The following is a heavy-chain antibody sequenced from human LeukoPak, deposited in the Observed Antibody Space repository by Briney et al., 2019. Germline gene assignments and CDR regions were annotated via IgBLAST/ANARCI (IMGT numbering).Heavy chain of an antibody. D-gene: IGHD2-15*01. CDR3: AAEKRLYCSGGSCYPDAFDI. Sequence: GASVKVSCKASGFTFSSSAVQWVRQARGQRLESIGWIVVGSDNTNYAQQFQGRVTISRDMSTRTVYMELSSLRSDDTAVYYCAAEKRLYCSGGSCYPDAFDIWGQGAMFTDSS. V-gene: IGHV1-58*01. CDR2: IVVGSDNT. CDR1: GFTFSSSA. J-gene: IGHJ3*02.